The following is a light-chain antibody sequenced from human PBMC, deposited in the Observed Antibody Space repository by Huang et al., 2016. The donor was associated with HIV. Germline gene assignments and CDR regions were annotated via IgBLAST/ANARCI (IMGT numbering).Light chain of an antibody. Sequence: DIVMTQSPDSLAVSLGERATVNCKSSRSLLYGANNQSYLAWYQQKPGQPPKLLIYGASTRESGVHDRFSGSGSGTDFTLTISSLQAEDVAFYYCQQYFNAPITFGQGTRLEI. V-gene: IGKV4-1*01. J-gene: IGKJ5*01. CDR3: QQYFNAPIT. CDR1: RSLLYGANNQSY. CDR2: GAS.